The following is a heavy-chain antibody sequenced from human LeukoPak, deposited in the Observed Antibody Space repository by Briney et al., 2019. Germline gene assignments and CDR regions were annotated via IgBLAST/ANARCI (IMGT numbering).Heavy chain of an antibody. CDR2: INHSGST. CDR3: ARGHTYSSGWYVLDY. Sequence: PSETLSLTCAVYGGSFSGYYWSWIRQPPGKGLEWIGEINHSGSTNYNPSLKSRVTISVDTSKNQFSLKLSSVTAADTAVYYCARGHTYSSGWYVLDYWGQGTLVTVSS. J-gene: IGHJ4*02. D-gene: IGHD6-19*01. V-gene: IGHV4-34*01. CDR1: GGSFSGYY.